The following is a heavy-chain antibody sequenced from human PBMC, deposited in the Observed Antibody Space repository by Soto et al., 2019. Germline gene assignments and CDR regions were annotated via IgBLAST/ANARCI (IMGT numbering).Heavy chain of an antibody. V-gene: IGHV3-33*01. D-gene: IGHD4-17*01. CDR3: ARRRSTVTTAWFYHAMDV. CDR1: GFSFSDYG. Sequence: QVQLVESGGGVVQPGTSLRLSCAASGFSFSDYGMYWVRQAPGKGLEWVAVIWVDGSNKYYAESVKGRFTISRDNSKNTVDLQMDRLRADDTAVYYCARRRSTVTTAWFYHAMDVWGQGTTVTVSS. CDR2: IWVDGSNK. J-gene: IGHJ6*02.